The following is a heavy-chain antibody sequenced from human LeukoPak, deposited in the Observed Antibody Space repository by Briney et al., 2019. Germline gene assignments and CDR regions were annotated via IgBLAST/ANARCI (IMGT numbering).Heavy chain of an antibody. Sequence: SVKVSCKASGGTFSSYAISWVRQAPGQGLEWMGRIIPILGIANYAQKFQGRVTITADKSTSTAYMELSSLRSEDTAVYYCARDKAVTTELTQYFHHWGQGTLVTVSS. J-gene: IGHJ1*01. D-gene: IGHD4-11*01. CDR2: IIPILGIA. CDR3: ARDKAVTTELTQYFHH. CDR1: GGTFSSYA. V-gene: IGHV1-69*04.